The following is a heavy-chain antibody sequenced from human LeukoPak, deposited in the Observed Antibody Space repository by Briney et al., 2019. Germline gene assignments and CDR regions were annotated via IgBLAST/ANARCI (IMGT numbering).Heavy chain of an antibody. CDR3: ARDGAVSGGLTMVRGVTLDY. Sequence: GGSLRLSCAVSGFTFSSNWTSWVRHAQGNWLEWVANIMQDGSEKYHVDCVKGRFTSSRDNAKNSLYLQMNSLRAEDTAVYYCARDGAVSGGLTMVRGVTLDYWGQGTLVTVSS. D-gene: IGHD3-10*01. CDR1: GFTFSSNW. J-gene: IGHJ4*02. CDR2: IMQDGSEK. V-gene: IGHV3-7*01.